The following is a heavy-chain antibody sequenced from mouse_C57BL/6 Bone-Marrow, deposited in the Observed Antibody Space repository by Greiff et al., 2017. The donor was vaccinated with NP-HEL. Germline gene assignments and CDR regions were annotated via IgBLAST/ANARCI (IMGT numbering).Heavy chain of an antibody. CDR1: GFTFSSYA. D-gene: IGHD1-1*01. V-gene: IGHV5-4*01. CDR3: ARGYYYGSFAY. CDR2: ISDGGSYT. Sequence: EVQRVESGGGLVKPGGSLKLSCAASGFTFSSYAMSWVRQTPEKRLEWVATISDGGSYTYYPDNVKGRFTISRDNAKNTLYLQMSHLKSEDTAMYYCARGYYYGSFAYWGQGTLVTVSA. J-gene: IGHJ3*01.